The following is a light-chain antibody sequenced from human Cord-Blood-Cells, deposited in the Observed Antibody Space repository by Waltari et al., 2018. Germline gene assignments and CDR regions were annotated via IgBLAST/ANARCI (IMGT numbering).Light chain of an antibody. Sequence: SYELTQPPSVSVSPGQTASITCSGDKLGDKYACWYQQKPGQSPGLVIYKDSKRPSGVPERFSGSNSGNTATLTISGTQAMDEADYYCQAWEGVFGGGTKLTVL. V-gene: IGLV3-1*01. CDR1: KLGDKY. CDR3: QAWEGV. CDR2: KDS. J-gene: IGLJ2*01.